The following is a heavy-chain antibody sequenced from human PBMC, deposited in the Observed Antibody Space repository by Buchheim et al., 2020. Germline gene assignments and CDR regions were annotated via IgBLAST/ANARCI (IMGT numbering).Heavy chain of an antibody. CDR1: GGSFSGYY. V-gene: IGHV4-34*01. D-gene: IGHD2-2*01. CDR2: INHSGST. Sequence: QVQLQQWGAGLLKPSETLSLTCAVYGGSFSGYYWSWIRQPPGKGLEWIGEINHSGSTNYNPSLKSRVTISVDTSKNQSSLKLSSVTAADTAVYYCARDSPNCSSTSCYFDYWGQGTL. J-gene: IGHJ4*02. CDR3: ARDSPNCSSTSCYFDY.